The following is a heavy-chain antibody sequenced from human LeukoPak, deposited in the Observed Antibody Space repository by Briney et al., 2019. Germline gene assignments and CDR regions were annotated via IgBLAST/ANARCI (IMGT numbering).Heavy chain of an antibody. V-gene: IGHV3-15*01. D-gene: IGHD3-3*01. CDR1: GITFTNAW. Sequence: GGSLRLSCAASGITFTNAWMTWVRQTPGKGLEWVGRIKSKIDGGTTNFAAPVRGRFTISRDDSKDTVYLQMNSLKIEDTAVYYCNTAGVFGVGSRHIWGQGTLVTVSS. J-gene: IGHJ4*02. CDR2: IKSKIDGGTT. CDR3: NTAGVFGVGSRHI.